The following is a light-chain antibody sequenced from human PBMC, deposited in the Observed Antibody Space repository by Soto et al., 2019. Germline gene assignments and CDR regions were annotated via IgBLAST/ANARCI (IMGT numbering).Light chain of an antibody. CDR3: QVWDSSSDPVV. J-gene: IGLJ2*01. V-gene: IGLV3-21*04. CDR2: YDS. CDR1: NIGSKS. Sequence: SYELTQPPSVSVAPGKTARITCGGNNIGSKSVHWYQQKPGQAPVLVIYYDSDRPSGIPERFSGSNSENTATLTISRVEAGDEADYYCQVWDSSSDPVVFGGGTQLDRP.